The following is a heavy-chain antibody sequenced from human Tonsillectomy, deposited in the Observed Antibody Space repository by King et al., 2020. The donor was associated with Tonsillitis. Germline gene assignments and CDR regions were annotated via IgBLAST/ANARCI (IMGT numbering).Heavy chain of an antibody. D-gene: IGHD2-2*01. Sequence: VQLQESGPGLVKPSETLSLTCTVSGGSISSYYWSWIRQPPGKGLEWIGYIYYSGSTTYNPSLKSRVTISVDTSKNQFSLKLSSVTAADTAVYYCARDWEGYCSSTSCYDRDWYFDLWGRGTLVTVSS. V-gene: IGHV4-59*01. CDR3: ARDWEGYCSSTSCYDRDWYFDL. J-gene: IGHJ2*01. CDR1: GGSISSYY. CDR2: IYYSGST.